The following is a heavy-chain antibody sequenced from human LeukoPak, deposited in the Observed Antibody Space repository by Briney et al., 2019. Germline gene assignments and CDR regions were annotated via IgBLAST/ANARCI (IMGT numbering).Heavy chain of an antibody. CDR3: ARGAVDFWSGSTTPDDAFDI. J-gene: IGHJ3*02. CDR2: INHIGST. V-gene: IGHV4-34*01. D-gene: IGHD3-3*01. CDR1: GGPFSGYY. Sequence: SETLSLTCAVYGGPFSGYYWSWIRQPPGKGLEWIGAINHIGSTNYNPSLKSRVTISVDTSKNQFSLKLSSVTAADTAVYYCARGAVDFWSGSTTPDDAFDIWGQGTMVTVSS.